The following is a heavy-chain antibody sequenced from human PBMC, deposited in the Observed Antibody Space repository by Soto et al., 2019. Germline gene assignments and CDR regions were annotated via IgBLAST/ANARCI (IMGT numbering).Heavy chain of an antibody. J-gene: IGHJ2*01. Sequence: QMQLVESGGDLVKPGGSLRLSCAASGFNFGDYYMSWVRQAPGKGLEWVSFVRSTGGYTKYSDSVGGRFTVSRDNGKNSVHLQLNSLRVDDTAVYYCARLRVGVNWYFDLWGRGTLVTVSS. CDR1: GFNFGDYY. CDR3: ARLRVGVNWYFDL. CDR2: VRSTGGYT. V-gene: IGHV3-11*06. D-gene: IGHD1-26*01.